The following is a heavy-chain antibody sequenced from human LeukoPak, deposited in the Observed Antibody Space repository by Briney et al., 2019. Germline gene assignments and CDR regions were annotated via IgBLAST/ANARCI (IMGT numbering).Heavy chain of an antibody. CDR3: ARDYDTSGSYFDFFDY. V-gene: IGHV3-30-3*01. CDR1: GFTFSSYA. D-gene: IGHD3-22*01. J-gene: IGHJ4*02. Sequence: GRSLRLSCAASGFTFSSYAVHWVRQAPGKGLEWVAVISYDGSKRYYADSVKGRFNISRDNSKNAFLQMNSLRAEDTAVYYCARDYDTSGSYFDFFDYWGQGTLVTVSS. CDR2: ISYDGSKR.